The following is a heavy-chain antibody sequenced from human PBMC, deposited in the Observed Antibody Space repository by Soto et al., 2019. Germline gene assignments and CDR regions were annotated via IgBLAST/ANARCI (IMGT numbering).Heavy chain of an antibody. CDR3: ARDSSGSY. CDR2: INAGNGNT. CDR1: GYTFTSYA. D-gene: IGHD1-26*01. Sequence: QVQLVQSGAEVKKPGASVKVSCKASGYTFTSYAMHWVRQAPGQRLEWMGWINAGNGNTKYSQKFQGRVTITRDTSASPAYMELSSLRSEDTAVYYCARDSSGSYWGQGTLVTVSS. V-gene: IGHV1-3*01. J-gene: IGHJ4*02.